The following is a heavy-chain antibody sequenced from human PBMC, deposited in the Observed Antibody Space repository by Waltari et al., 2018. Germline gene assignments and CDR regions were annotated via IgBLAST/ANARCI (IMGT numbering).Heavy chain of an antibody. J-gene: IGHJ4*02. CDR2: INPSGGST. CDR3: ARGRLYCSGGSCYSLDY. Sequence: QVQLVQSGAEVKKPGASVKVSCKASGYTFPSYYIHWVRQAPGQGLEWMGIINPSGGSTSYAQKFQGRVTMTRDTSTSTVYMELSSLRSEDTAVYYCARGRLYCSGGSCYSLDYWGQGTLVTVSS. V-gene: IGHV1-46*01. D-gene: IGHD2-15*01. CDR1: GYTFPSYY.